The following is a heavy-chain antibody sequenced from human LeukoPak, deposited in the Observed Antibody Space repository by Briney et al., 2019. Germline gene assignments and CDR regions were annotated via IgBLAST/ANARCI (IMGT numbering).Heavy chain of an antibody. CDR2: IYHSGST. CDR1: GGSISSSNW. CDR3: ARVHANYDILTGYYKPRYYFDY. J-gene: IGHJ4*02. V-gene: IGHV4-4*02. Sequence: PSETLSLTCAVSGGSISSSNWWGWVRQPPGKGLEWIGEIYHSGSTNYNPSLKSRVTISVDKSKNQFSLKLSSVTAADTAVYYCARVHANYDILTGYYKPRYYFDYWGQGTLVTVSS. D-gene: IGHD3-9*01.